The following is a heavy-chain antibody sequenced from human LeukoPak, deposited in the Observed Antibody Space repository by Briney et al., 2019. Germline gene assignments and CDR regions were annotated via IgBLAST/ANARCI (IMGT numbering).Heavy chain of an antibody. J-gene: IGHJ4*02. Sequence: VASVKVSCKASGYTFTSYGISWVRQAPGQGLEWMGWISAYNGNTNYAQKLQGRVTMTTDTSTSTAYMELRSLRSDDTAVYYCARNSYDILTGYYKYWGQGTLVTVSS. CDR1: GYTFTSYG. D-gene: IGHD3-9*01. CDR2: ISAYNGNT. V-gene: IGHV1-18*01. CDR3: ARNSYDILTGYYKY.